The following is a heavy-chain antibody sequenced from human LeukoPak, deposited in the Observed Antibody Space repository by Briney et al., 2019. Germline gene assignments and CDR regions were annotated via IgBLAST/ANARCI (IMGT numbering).Heavy chain of an antibody. CDR1: GFTFSRYW. CDR3: ARAPSEVGGYYPEYFRH. J-gene: IGHJ1*01. D-gene: IGHD3-22*01. V-gene: IGHV3-74*01. CDR2: IKSDGKT. Sequence: GGSLRLSCEASGFTFSRYWMHWVRQAPGKGLVWVSRIKSDGKTNYADSVKSRFTISRDNAKNTVSLQMDSLRAEDTGVYYCARAPSEVGGYYPEYFRHWGQGTLVTVSS.